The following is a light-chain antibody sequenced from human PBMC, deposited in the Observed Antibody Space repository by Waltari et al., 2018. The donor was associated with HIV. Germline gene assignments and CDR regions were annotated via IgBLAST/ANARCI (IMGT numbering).Light chain of an antibody. CDR1: QGVLYTSNRKNF. V-gene: IGKV4-1*01. Sequence: IVMPLSPDSLVFSVCEPATINCTSTQGVLYTSNRKNFLSWYQQKAGQPPKLLIYWASTRDSGVPARFIGGGSGTDFTLTINGLQAEDVAVYFCLQYYITPWTFGLGTKVEI. J-gene: IGKJ1*01. CDR2: WAS. CDR3: LQYYITPWT.